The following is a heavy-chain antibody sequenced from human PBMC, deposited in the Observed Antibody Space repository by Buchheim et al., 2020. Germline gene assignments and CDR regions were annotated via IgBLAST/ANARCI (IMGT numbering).Heavy chain of an antibody. CDR3: ARESRVTHFDY. CDR1: GYTFTTYE. CDR2: INPSTGST. D-gene: IGHD4-23*01. V-gene: IGHV1-46*01. Sequence: QVQVVQSGAEVKKPGASVKVSCKTSGYTFTTYEMHWVRQAPGQGLEWMGIINPSTGSTHYPQKFQGRVTMTRDTSTSTVYMELSSLRSEDTAVYYCARESRVTHFDYWGQGTL. J-gene: IGHJ4*02.